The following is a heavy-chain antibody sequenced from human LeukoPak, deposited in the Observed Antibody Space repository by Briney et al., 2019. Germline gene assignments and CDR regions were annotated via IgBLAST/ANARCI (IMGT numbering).Heavy chain of an antibody. D-gene: IGHD3-3*01. Sequence: SETLSLTCTVSGGSISSYYWSWIRQPAGKGLEWIAYVYYTGRTLYNPSLESRVTISVDTSKTQFSLTVTSVTAADTAVYYCARHMSVSYDVFDLWGQGTLVTVSS. CDR2: VYYTGRT. J-gene: IGHJ4*02. CDR3: ARHMSVSYDVFDL. V-gene: IGHV4-59*08. CDR1: GGSISSYY.